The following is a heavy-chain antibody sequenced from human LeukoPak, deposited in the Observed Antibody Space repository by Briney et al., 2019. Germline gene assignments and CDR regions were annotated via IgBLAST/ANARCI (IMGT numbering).Heavy chain of an antibody. D-gene: IGHD4-17*01. J-gene: IGHJ4*02. CDR2: IYHSGDT. V-gene: IGHV4-38-2*01. CDR1: GYSISSGYY. CDR3: AKVGAYGDYARHDY. Sequence: SETLSLTCAVSGYSISSGYYWGWIRQPPRKGLEWIGNIYHSGDTYYNPSLKSRVTISADTSKNQFSLKLSSVTAADTAVYYCAKVGAYGDYARHDYWGQGTLVTVSS.